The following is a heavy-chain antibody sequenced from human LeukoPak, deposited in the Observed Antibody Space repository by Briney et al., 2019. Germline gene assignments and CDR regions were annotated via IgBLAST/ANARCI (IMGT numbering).Heavy chain of an antibody. Sequence: SETLSLTCGVYGGSFSGYYWSWIRRPSGKGLEWIGSIYYSGNTYYNPSLKSRVTISVDTSKNQFSLKLSSVTAADTALYYCARQSSGWRFYFDYWGQGTLVTVSS. CDR1: GGSFSGYY. CDR3: ARQSSGWRFYFDY. V-gene: IGHV4-34*01. D-gene: IGHD6-19*01. CDR2: IYYSGNT. J-gene: IGHJ4*02.